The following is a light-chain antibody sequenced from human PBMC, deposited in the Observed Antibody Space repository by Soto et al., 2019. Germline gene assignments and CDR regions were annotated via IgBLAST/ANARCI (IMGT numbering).Light chain of an antibody. V-gene: IGKV3-15*01. CDR2: DAS. CDR3: QQYKNWPPLT. Sequence: EIVMTQSPATLSVSPGERATLSCRASQSLSTNLAWYQQKPGQAPRLLIYDASTRATGIPARFSGSGSGTDFTLTISSLQSEDFAVYFCQQYKNWPPLTFGGGTKVEVK. J-gene: IGKJ4*01. CDR1: QSLSTN.